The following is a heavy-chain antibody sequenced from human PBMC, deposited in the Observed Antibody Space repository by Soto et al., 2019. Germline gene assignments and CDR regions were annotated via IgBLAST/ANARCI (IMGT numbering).Heavy chain of an antibody. Sequence: EVQLVESGGGLIQPGGSLRLSCAASGFTVSSNYMSWVRQAPGKGLEWVSVIYSGGSTYYADSVKGRFTISRDNSKNTLYLQMTSLRAEDTAVYYCARERGGYCISTSCYVNYYGMDVWGQGTTVTVSS. V-gene: IGHV3-53*01. CDR3: ARERGGYCISTSCYVNYYGMDV. CDR1: GFTVSSNY. D-gene: IGHD2-2*01. J-gene: IGHJ6*02. CDR2: IYSGGST.